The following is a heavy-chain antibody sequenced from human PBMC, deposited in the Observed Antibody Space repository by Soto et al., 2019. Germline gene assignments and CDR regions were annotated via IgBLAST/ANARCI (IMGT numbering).Heavy chain of an antibody. CDR1: GFTYNNYA. Sequence: EVQLLESGGALVQPGVSLSLSCAASGFTYNNYAMGLVRQAPGKGLEWVSAISSSGYSAYYADSEKGRFTISRDNSRNTMFLQMNKLSDEDTAVYYCAKGSVVVAAKFDSWGQGTQVTVSS. D-gene: IGHD2-21*02. V-gene: IGHV3-23*01. CDR3: AKGSVVVAAKFDS. CDR2: ISSSGYSA. J-gene: IGHJ4*02.